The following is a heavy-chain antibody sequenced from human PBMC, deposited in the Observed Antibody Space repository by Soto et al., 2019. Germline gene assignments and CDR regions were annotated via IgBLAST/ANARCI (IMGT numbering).Heavy chain of an antibody. J-gene: IGHJ3*02. CDR3: ARGRERVVVAATGYGDAFDI. CDR1: GYTFTSYD. CDR2: MNPNSGNT. V-gene: IGHV1-8*01. D-gene: IGHD2-15*01. Sequence: QVQLVQSGAEVKKPGASVKVSCKASGYTFTSYDINWVRQATGQGLEWMGWMNPNSGNTGNAQKFQGRFTMTRNTSISTAYMDLSSLRSEDTAVYYCARGRERVVVAATGYGDAFDIWGQGTMVNVSS.